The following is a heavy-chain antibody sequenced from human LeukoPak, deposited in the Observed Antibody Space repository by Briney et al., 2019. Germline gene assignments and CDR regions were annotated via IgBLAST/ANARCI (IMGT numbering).Heavy chain of an antibody. Sequence: SETLSLTCAVSGYSITSGFSWGWIRQPPGKGLEWIGTISHSGTTDYKSTLESRLTISMDTSKNLFSLRLTSVTAADTAVYYCAREGAVPGIDPWGQATLVTVSS. V-gene: IGHV4-38-2*02. CDR3: AREGAVPGIDP. CDR1: GYSITSGFS. J-gene: IGHJ5*02. CDR2: ISHSGTT. D-gene: IGHD3-16*01.